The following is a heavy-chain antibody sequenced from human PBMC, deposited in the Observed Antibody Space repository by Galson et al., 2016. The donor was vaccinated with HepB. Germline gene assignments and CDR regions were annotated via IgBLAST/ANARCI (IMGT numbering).Heavy chain of an antibody. CDR1: GGSMRNYQ. J-gene: IGHJ6*02. V-gene: IGHV4-59*08. CDR2: INYSWNT. CDR3: ARRSTNYYFGMDV. Sequence: SETLSLTCSVSGGSMRNYQWSWVRQPPGKGLEWLGYINYSWNTYYNPSLKSRVTMSVDTSKNQFSLKLNSVTAADTAVYYCARRSTNYYFGMDVWGQGTTVTVSS.